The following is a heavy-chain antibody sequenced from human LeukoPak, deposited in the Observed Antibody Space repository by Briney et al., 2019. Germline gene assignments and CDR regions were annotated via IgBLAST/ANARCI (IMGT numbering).Heavy chain of an antibody. J-gene: IGHJ4*02. V-gene: IGHV3-30-3*01. CDR3: ARDPQGESLFDY. CDR2: ISYDGSNK. D-gene: IGHD3-16*01. CDR1: GFTFSSYA. Sequence: PGGSLRLSCAASGFTFSSYAMHWVRQAPGKGLEWVAVISYDGSNKYYADSVKGRFTISRDNAKNSLYLQMNSLRAEDTAVYYCARDPQGESLFDYWGQGTLVTVSS.